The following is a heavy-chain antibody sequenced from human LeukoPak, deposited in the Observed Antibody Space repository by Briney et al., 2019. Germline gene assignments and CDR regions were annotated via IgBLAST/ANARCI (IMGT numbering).Heavy chain of an antibody. CDR3: ARDIGAIAAAADNVDY. CDR2: INPNSGGT. J-gene: IGHJ4*02. CDR1: GYTFTSYG. D-gene: IGHD6-13*01. V-gene: IGHV1-2*02. Sequence: ASVKVSCKASGYTFTSYGISWVRQAPGQGLEWMGWINPNSGGTNYAQKFQGRVTMTRDTSISTAYMELSRLRSDDTAVYYCARDIGAIAAAADNVDYWGQGTLVTVSS.